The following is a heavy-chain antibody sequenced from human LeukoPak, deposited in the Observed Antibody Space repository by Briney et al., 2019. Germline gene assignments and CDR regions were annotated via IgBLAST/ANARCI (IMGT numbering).Heavy chain of an antibody. Sequence: ASVKVSCKASGYTFTSYGISWVRQAPGQGLERMGWISAYNGNTNYAQKLQGRVTMTTDTSTSTAYMELRSLRSDDTAVYYCARDSSSSHYYYYYYYMDVWGKGTTVTVSS. V-gene: IGHV1-18*01. CDR3: ARDSSSSHYYYYYYYMDV. CDR2: ISAYNGNT. CDR1: GYTFTSYG. D-gene: IGHD6-6*01. J-gene: IGHJ6*03.